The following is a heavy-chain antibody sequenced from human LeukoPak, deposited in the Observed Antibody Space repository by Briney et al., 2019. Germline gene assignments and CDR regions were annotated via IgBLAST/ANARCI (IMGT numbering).Heavy chain of an antibody. CDR2: ISYSGST. Sequence: SETLSLTCTVSGGSISSYYWSWIRQPPGKGLEWIGYISYSGSTNYNPSLKSRVTISVDTSKNQFSLKLSSVTAADTAVYYCARLVRNGSGSYYLGYGMDVWAKGPRSPSP. CDR1: GGSISSYY. CDR3: ARLVRNGSGSYYLGYGMDV. J-gene: IGHJ6*02. D-gene: IGHD3-10*01. V-gene: IGHV4-59*01.